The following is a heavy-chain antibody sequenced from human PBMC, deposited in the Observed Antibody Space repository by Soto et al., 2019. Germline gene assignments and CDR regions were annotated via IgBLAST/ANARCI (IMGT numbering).Heavy chain of an antibody. J-gene: IGHJ3*02. V-gene: IGHV3-23*01. Sequence: PGGSLRLSCAASGFTFSSYAMSWVRQAPGKGLEWVSHIIASGGTTYYADSVKGRFTISRDSSRNTLYLQMNSLRAEDTALYYCAKCIQVNWKYDAFHIWGQGTMVTV. CDR3: AKCIQVNWKYDAFHI. D-gene: IGHD1-7*01. CDR2: IIASGGTT. CDR1: GFTFSSYA.